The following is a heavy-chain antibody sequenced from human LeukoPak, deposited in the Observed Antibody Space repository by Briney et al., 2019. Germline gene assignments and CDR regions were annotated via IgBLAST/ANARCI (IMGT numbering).Heavy chain of an antibody. CDR3: ARKMKTGDRVGTFDI. CDR2: IGTDGSYI. V-gene: IGHV3-21*01. D-gene: IGHD1-1*01. CDR1: GFTFSSHN. J-gene: IGHJ3*02. Sequence: PGGSLRLSCAASGFTFSSHNMNWVRQAPMKGLEWGSSIGTDGSYIYYADSVQGRFTISRDNAKNSLYLQMNSLTAEDTAVYYCARKMKTGDRVGTFDIWGQGTMVTVSS.